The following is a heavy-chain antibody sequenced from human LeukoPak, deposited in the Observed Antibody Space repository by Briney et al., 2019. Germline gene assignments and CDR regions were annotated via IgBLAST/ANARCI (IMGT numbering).Heavy chain of an antibody. V-gene: IGHV5-51*01. CDR3: ARATKQQLVPTN. CDR1: GYSFTSYW. D-gene: IGHD6-13*01. CDR2: IYPGDSDT. J-gene: IGHJ4*02. Sequence: GESLKIPCKGSGYSFTSYWNGWVRQMPGKDLEWMGIIYPGDSDTRYSPSFQGQVTISADKSISTAYLQWSSLKASDTAMYYCARATKQQLVPTNWGQGTLVTVSS.